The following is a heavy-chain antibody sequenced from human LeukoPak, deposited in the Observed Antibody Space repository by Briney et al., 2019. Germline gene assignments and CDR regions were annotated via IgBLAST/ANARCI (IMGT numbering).Heavy chain of an antibody. Sequence: PSETLSLTCTVSGGSISSSSYYWGWIRQPPGKGLEWIGSIYYSGSTYYNPSLKSRVTISVDTSKNQFSLKLSSVTAADTAVYYCARGPMSAVDYWGQGTLVTVSS. J-gene: IGHJ4*02. CDR1: GGSISSSSYY. CDR2: IYYSGST. CDR3: ARGPMSAVDY. V-gene: IGHV4-39*01.